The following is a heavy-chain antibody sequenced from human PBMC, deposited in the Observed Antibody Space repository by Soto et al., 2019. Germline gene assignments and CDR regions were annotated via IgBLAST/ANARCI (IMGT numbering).Heavy chain of an antibody. J-gene: IGHJ4*02. CDR2: ILYDGSNK. Sequence: PGGSLRLSCEASGFSFSSHTMQWVRQAPGKGLEWVALILYDGSNKYYADSVKGRFTIYRDNSKNTVYLLMNSLTGEDTAVYYCASDGGYTNGHPFNHWGQRTMLTVYS. D-gene: IGHD3-16*01. CDR3: ASDGGYTNGHPFNH. CDR1: GFSFSSHT. V-gene: IGHV3-30-3*01.